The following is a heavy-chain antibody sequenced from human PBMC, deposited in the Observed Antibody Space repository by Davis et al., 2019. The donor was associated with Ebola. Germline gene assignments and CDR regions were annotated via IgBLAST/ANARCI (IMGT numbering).Heavy chain of an antibody. CDR3: ARDWRELEHNRRYYYGMDV. CDR1: GFTFSSYW. D-gene: IGHD1/OR15-1a*01. Sequence: GESLKISCAASGFTFSSYWMHWVRQAPGKGLVWVSRINSDGSSTSYADSVKGRFTISRDNAKNTLYLQMNSLRAEDTAVYYCARDWRELEHNRRYYYGMDVWGQGTTVTVSS. J-gene: IGHJ6*02. CDR2: INSDGSST. V-gene: IGHV3-74*01.